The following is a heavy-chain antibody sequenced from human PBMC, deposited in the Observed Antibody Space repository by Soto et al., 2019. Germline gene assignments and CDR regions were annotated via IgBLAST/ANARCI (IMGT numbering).Heavy chain of an antibody. D-gene: IGHD3-22*01. CDR1: GFTSSSYW. CDR2: ISNDGSST. Sequence: EVQLVESGGGLVQPGGSLRLSCAASGFTSSSYWIHWVRQAPGKGLVWVSRISNDGSSTNYADSVKGRFTISRDNAKNTAYLQINSLRAEDTAVYYCARDTYYYDSSDHFAADAFDIWGQGTMLTVSS. V-gene: IGHV3-74*01. J-gene: IGHJ3*02. CDR3: ARDTYYYDSSDHFAADAFDI.